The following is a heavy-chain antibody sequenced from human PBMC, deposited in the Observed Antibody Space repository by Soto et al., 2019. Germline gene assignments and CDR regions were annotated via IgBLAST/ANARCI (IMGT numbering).Heavy chain of an antibody. CDR1: GFTVSSNY. Sequence: EVQLVESGGGLVQPGGSLRLSCAASGFTVSSNYMRWVRQAPGKGLEWVSLIYSGGSTYYADSVKGRFTISRDNSKNTLYLQMNSLRAEDTAVYYCASVRYTSGQSLDYWGQGTLVTVSS. V-gene: IGHV3-66*01. CDR2: IYSGGST. CDR3: ASVRYTSGQSLDY. D-gene: IGHD6-19*01. J-gene: IGHJ4*02.